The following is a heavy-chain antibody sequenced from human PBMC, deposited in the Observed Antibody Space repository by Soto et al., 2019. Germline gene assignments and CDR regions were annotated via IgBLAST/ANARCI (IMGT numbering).Heavy chain of an antibody. J-gene: IGHJ5*02. Sequence: QVQLQESGPGLVKASRTLSLTCTVSGGSISSGGYYWSWIRQHPGKGLEWIGYIFHSGSTHYNPSLKSRVTTSVDTSTNQFSLKLNSVTAADTAVYYCARGGNEDNWFDPWGQGTLVSVSS. CDR2: IFHSGST. CDR3: ARGGNEDNWFDP. V-gene: IGHV4-31*03. CDR1: GGSISSGGYY.